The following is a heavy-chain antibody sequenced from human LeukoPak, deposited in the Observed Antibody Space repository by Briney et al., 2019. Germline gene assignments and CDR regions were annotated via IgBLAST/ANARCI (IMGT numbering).Heavy chain of an antibody. J-gene: IGHJ4*02. CDR1: GFTFSSYA. CDR3: ARDPLLEGYYFDY. D-gene: IGHD1-26*01. CDR2: ISYDGSNK. Sequence: GGSLRLSCAASGFTFSSYAMHWVRQAPGKGLEWVAVISYDGSNKYYADSVKGRFTISRDNSKNTLYLQMNSLRAEGTAVYYCARDPLLEGYYFDYWGQGTLVTVSS. V-gene: IGHV3-30-3*01.